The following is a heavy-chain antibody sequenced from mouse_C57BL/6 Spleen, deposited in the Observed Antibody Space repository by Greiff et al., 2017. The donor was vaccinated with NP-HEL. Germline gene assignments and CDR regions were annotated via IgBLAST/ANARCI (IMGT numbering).Heavy chain of an antibody. V-gene: IGHV1-52*01. J-gene: IGHJ2*01. D-gene: IGHD1-1*01. CDR1: GYTFTSYW. CDR2: IDPSDSET. Sequence: QVQLQQPGAELVRPGSSVKLSCKASGYTFTSYWMHWVKQRPIQGLEWIGNIDPSDSETHYNQKFKDKATLTVDKSSSTAYMQLSSLTSEDSAVYYCAREDYYGSSYRNYWGQGTTLTVSS. CDR3: AREDYYGSSYRNY.